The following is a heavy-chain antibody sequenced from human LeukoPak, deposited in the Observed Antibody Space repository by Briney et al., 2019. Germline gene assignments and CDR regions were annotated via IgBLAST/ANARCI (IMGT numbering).Heavy chain of an antibody. V-gene: IGHV3-23*01. CDR1: GFTFSSYA. Sequence: GGSLRLSCAASGFTFSSYAMSWVRQAPGKGLEWVSAISGSGGSTYYADSVKGRFTISRVNSNNTLYLQMNSLRAEDTAVYYCAKGGYGSGSYFVFGYGAQGTLVTVSS. J-gene: IGHJ4*02. D-gene: IGHD3-10*01. CDR3: AKGGYGSGSYFVFGY. CDR2: ISGSGGST.